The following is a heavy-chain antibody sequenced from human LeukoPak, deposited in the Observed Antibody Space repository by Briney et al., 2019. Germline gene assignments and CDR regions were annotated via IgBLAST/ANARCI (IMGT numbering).Heavy chain of an antibody. V-gene: IGHV4-59*01. CDR3: ARGEDFERYYLAY. D-gene: IGHD3-9*01. Sequence: TSETLSLTCTVSGGSTSSFYWSWIRQPPGKGLEWIGYLYYTGTTNYNPLFESRATISVDTSKNQFSLKLTSVTAADTAVYFCARGEDFERYYLAYWGQGTLVTVSS. CDR1: GGSTSSFY. CDR2: LYYTGTT. J-gene: IGHJ4*02.